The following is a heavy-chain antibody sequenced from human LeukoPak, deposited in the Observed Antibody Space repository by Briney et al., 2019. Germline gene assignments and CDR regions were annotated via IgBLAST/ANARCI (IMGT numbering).Heavy chain of an antibody. CDR2: INQDGTEK. D-gene: IGHD6-13*01. V-gene: IGHV3-7*03. CDR3: ARGPLIAAAGTW. CDR1: GYTFGSYS. J-gene: IGHJ4*02. Sequence: GGSLRLSCAASGYTFGSYSMNWVRQAPGKGLEWVAKINQDGTEKAYVDSVGGRFTISRDNAKNSLFLQMNSLRAEDTAVYYCARGPLIAAAGTWWGQGTLVTVSS.